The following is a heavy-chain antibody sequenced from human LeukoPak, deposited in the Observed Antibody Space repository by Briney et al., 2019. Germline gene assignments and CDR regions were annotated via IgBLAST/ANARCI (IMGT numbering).Heavy chain of an antibody. J-gene: IGHJ4*02. Sequence: GASVKVSCKASGYTLTDYYMHWVRQAPGQGLEWMGWINPNRGDTNYAQKFQGRVTMTRDTSISTAYMELSRLTSDDTAVYYCARDWRGSYFPDFWGQGTLVTVSS. CDR1: GYTLTDYY. CDR3: ARDWRGSYFPDF. V-gene: IGHV1-2*02. D-gene: IGHD1-26*01. CDR2: INPNRGDT.